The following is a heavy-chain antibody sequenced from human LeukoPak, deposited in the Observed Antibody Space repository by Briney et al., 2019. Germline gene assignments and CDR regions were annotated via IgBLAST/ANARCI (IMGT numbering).Heavy chain of an antibody. D-gene: IGHD6-13*01. Sequence: SETLSLTCTVSGGSIRSNNYCWGWIRQPPGKGLEWIGSIYYHGSTYYNPSLKSRVTISVDTSKNQFSLKLSSVTAADTAVYYCARDLYSSRTNDALVIWNQGTMVTVSS. CDR1: GGSIRSNNYC. V-gene: IGHV4-39*07. CDR3: ARDLYSSRTNDALVI. CDR2: IYYHGST. J-gene: IGHJ3*02.